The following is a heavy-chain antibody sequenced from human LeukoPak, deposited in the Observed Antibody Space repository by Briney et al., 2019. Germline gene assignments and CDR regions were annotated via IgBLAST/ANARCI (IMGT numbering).Heavy chain of an antibody. J-gene: IGHJ4*02. D-gene: IGHD2-2*01. V-gene: IGHV1-3*01. CDR2: INAGNGNT. CDR1: GYTFTSYA. CDR3: ARGYCSSTSYYLFDY. Sequence: KPGASVKVSCKASGYTFTSYAMHWVRQAPGQRLEWMGWINAGNGNTEYSQKFQGRVTITRDTSASTAYMELSSLRSEDTAVYYCARGYCSSTSYYLFDYWGQGTLVTVSS.